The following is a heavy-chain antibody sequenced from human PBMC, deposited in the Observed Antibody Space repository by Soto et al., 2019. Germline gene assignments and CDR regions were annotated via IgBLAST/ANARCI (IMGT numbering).Heavy chain of an antibody. CDR1: GFTFSNCW. J-gene: IGHJ4*02. D-gene: IGHD2-2*01. V-gene: IGHV3-7*01. Sequence: EVQLVESGGDLVQPGGSLRLSCAASGFTFSNCWMTWVRQTPGKGLEWVANIKHDGSDKYYMDSVKGRFTISRDNAKNSLYLQMNSLRVEDTAVYYCARGYCSSPTCDANNFDYWGQGTLVTVSS. CDR3: ARGYCSSPTCDANNFDY. CDR2: IKHDGSDK.